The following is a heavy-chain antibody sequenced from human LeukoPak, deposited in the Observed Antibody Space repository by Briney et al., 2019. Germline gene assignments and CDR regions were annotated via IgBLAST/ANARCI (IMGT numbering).Heavy chain of an antibody. CDR3: AGTYSSSWHY. D-gene: IGHD6-13*01. CDR1: GGSFSGYY. J-gene: IGHJ4*02. CDR2: INHSGST. V-gene: IGHV4-34*01. Sequence: SETLSLTCAVYGGSFSGYYWSWIRQPPGKGLEWIGEINHSGSTNYNPSLKSRVTISVDTSKNQFSLKLSSVTAADTAVYYCAGTYSSSWHYWGQGTLVTVSS.